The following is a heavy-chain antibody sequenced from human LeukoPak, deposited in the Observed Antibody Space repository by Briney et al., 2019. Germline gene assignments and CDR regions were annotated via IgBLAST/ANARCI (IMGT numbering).Heavy chain of an antibody. CDR1: GGSISSSSYY. CDR3: ASYYYDSSGYYGSFAFDI. CDR2: IYHSGST. D-gene: IGHD3-22*01. Sequence: SETLSLTCTVSGGSISSSSYYWGWIRQPPGKGLEWIGSIYHSGSTYYNPSLKSRVTISVDTSKNQFSLKLSSVTAADTAVYYCASYYYDSSGYYGSFAFDIWGQGTMVTVSS. V-gene: IGHV4-39*07. J-gene: IGHJ3*02.